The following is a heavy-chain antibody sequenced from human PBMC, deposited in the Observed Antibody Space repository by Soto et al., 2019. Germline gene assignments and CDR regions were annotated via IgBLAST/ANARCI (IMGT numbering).Heavy chain of an antibody. Sequence: EVQLVESGGGLVQPGRSLRLSCAASGFTFDDYAMHWVRQAPGKGLEWVSGISWNSGSIGYADSVKGRFTISRDNXKNSLYLQMNSLRAEDTALYYCAKGVAATIRDFDYWGQGTLVTVSS. V-gene: IGHV3-9*01. CDR2: ISWNSGSI. J-gene: IGHJ4*02. CDR1: GFTFDDYA. CDR3: AKGVAATIRDFDY. D-gene: IGHD2-15*01.